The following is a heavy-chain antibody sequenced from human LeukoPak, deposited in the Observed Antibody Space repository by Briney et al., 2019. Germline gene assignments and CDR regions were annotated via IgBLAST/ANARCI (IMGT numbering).Heavy chain of an antibody. D-gene: IGHD2-2*01. Sequence: PSQTLSLTYTVSGGSITSGGNFWTWIRQHPGEGLEWIGYISHSGSTYYNPSLKSRVTISVDTSKNHFSLQLNSVTAADTAMYYCARYYCGSSTCPGVDYWGRGTLVTVSS. J-gene: IGHJ4*02. CDR2: ISHSGST. CDR3: ARYYCGSSTCPGVDY. V-gene: IGHV4-31*03. CDR1: GGSITSGGNF.